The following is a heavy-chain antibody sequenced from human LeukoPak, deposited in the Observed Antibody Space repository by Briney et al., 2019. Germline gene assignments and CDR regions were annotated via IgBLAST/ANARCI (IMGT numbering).Heavy chain of an antibody. CDR3: ARGDYYDSSGYYYSYYYMDV. CDR2: IYTSGST. Sequence: PSETLSLTCTVSGGSISSGSYYWSWIRQPARKGLEWIGRIYTSGSTNYNPSLKSRVTISVDTSKNQFSLKLSSVTAADTAVYYCARGDYYDSSGYYYSYYYMDVWGKGTTVTVSS. V-gene: IGHV4-61*02. D-gene: IGHD3-22*01. CDR1: GGSISSGSYY. J-gene: IGHJ6*03.